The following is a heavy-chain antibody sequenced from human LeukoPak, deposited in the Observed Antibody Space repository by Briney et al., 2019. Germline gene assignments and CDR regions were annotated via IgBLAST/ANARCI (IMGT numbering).Heavy chain of an antibody. D-gene: IGHD2-15*01. J-gene: IGHJ3*01. V-gene: IGHV4-59*11. CDR1: SGSISGHY. Sequence: SETLSLTRTVSSGSISGHYWSWIRQPPGKTLEWIANIFYTGSTIYNPSLKSRVTISVDTSKNQFSLQLRSVTAADTALYYCVRARDMAFDLWGQGTMVTVSS. CDR2: IFYTGST. CDR3: VRARDMAFDL.